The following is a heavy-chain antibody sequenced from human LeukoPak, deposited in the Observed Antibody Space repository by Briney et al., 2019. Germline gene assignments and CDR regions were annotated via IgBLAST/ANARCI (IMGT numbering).Heavy chain of an antibody. V-gene: IGHV1-18*01. D-gene: IGHD1-26*01. CDR3: ARDFSNTSGFKVVVDF. J-gene: IGHJ4*02. CDR2: ISAYNGDT. Sequence: GASVKVSCKASGYTFTNYGITWVRQAPGQGLELMGWISAYNGDTKYAQKVQGRLTMTTDASTSTAYMELRSLTSDDTAVYYCARDFSNTSGFKVVVDFLGQGTLVTVSS. CDR1: GYTFTNYG.